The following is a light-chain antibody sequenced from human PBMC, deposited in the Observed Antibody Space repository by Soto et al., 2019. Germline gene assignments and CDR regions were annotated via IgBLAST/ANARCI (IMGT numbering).Light chain of an antibody. J-gene: IGLJ1*01. CDR2: EVS. CDR1: SSDVGGYSY. Sequence: ALTQPPSASGSPGQSVTISCTGTSSDVGGYSYVSWYQQHPGKAPKLMIYEVSKRPSGVPDRSSGSKSGNTASLTVSGLQPEDEADYYCSSYAGSNKSVFGTGTKVTVL. CDR3: SSYAGSNKSV. V-gene: IGLV2-8*01.